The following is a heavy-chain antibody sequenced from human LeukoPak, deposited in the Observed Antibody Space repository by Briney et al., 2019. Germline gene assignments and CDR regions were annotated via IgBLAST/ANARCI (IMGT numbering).Heavy chain of an antibody. V-gene: IGHV3-33*01. J-gene: IGHJ6*02. CDR3: ARGPDYGDYGGYYYGMDV. Sequence: GGSLRLSCAASGFTFSSYGMHWARQAPGKGLEWVAVIWYDGSNKYYADSVKGRFTISRDNSKNTLYLQMNSLRAEDTAVYYCARGPDYGDYGGYYYGMDVWGQGTTVTVSS. CDR2: IWYDGSNK. CDR1: GFTFSSYG. D-gene: IGHD4-17*01.